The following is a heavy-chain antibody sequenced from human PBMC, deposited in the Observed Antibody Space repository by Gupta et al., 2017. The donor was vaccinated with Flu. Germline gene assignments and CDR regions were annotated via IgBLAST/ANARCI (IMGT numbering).Heavy chain of an antibody. CDR3: VRNIAREAADFNSRGFDS. V-gene: IGHV4-31*03. Sequence: QVQLQESGPRLVKPSQTLSRTVSVSGGAITSPDNYWTWLRQRPGKVLEWIGFRSSGGKISYTKSRRIRPSISIYISQPLFARELSALKVAAMERYLCVRNIAREAADFNSRGFDSWGQGLLVNVSS. CDR2: RSSGGKI. D-gene: IGHD2-15*01. CDR1: GGAITSPDNY. J-gene: IGHJ4*02.